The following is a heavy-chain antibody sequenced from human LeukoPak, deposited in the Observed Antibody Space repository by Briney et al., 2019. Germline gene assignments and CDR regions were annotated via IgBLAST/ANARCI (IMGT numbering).Heavy chain of an antibody. CDR3: ARGITGTTRGSQDYFDY. CDR2: MNPNSGNT. J-gene: IGHJ4*02. D-gene: IGHD1-20*01. CDR1: GYTITSYD. V-gene: IGHV1-8*01. Sequence: GASVKVSCKASGYTITSYDINWVRQATGQGLEWMGWMNPNSGNTGYAQKFQGRVTMTRNTSISTAYMELSSLRSEDTAVYYCARGITGTTRGSQDYFDYWGQGTLVTVSS.